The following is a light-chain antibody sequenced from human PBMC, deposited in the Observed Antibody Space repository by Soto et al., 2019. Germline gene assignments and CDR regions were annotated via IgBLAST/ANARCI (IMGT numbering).Light chain of an antibody. V-gene: IGKV3-15*01. J-gene: IGKJ2*01. CDR2: GAS. CDR3: QQYNNWPFT. CDR1: LSVSSN. Sequence: EIVMTQSPATLSVSPGERATLSCRASLSVSSNLAWYQQKRGQPPRLLIHGASTRATGIPARFSGSGSGTEFTLPISSLQSEDFAVYYCQQYNNWPFTFGQGTKLEIK.